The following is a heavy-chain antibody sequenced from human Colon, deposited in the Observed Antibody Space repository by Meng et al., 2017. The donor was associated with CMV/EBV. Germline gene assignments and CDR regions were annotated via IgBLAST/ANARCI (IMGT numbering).Heavy chain of an antibody. D-gene: IGHD3-22*01. J-gene: IGHJ4*02. CDR1: CTFDDYA. Sequence: CTFDDYAMHWVRQVPGKGLEWVSLISWDSGTTSYGDSVRGRFTISRDNDKNSLYLQMNSLRPEDSALYYCARGVYYYDNSGSRHLDYWGQGTLVTVSS. CDR3: ARGVYYYDNSGSRHLDY. CDR2: ISWDSGTT. V-gene: IGHV3-43D*03.